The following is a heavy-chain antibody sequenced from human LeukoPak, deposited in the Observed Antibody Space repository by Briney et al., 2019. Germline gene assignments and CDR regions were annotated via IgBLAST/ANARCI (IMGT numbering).Heavy chain of an antibody. J-gene: IGHJ4*02. CDR3: AKDHSGNDFFYFDN. CDR2: ISYDGSRQ. D-gene: IGHD1-26*01. V-gene: IGHV3-30*18. Sequence: PGKSLRLSCAASGFTFKAYGMHWVRQTPGKRLEWVACISYDGSRQFYADSVRGRLAISRDNSKNTLFLEVTSLRVEDTAVYYCAKDHSGNDFFYFDNWGQGTLVTVSS. CDR1: GFTFKAYG.